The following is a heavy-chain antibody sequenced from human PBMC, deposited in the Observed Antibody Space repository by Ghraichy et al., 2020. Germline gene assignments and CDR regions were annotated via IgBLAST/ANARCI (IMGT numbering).Heavy chain of an antibody. CDR3: ASMYYGSGSLDY. CDR1: GFTFSSYS. Sequence: GGSLRLSCAASGFTFSSYSMNWVRQAPGKGLEWVSSISSSSSYIYYADSVKGRFTISRDNAKNSLYLQMNSLRAEDTAVYYCASMYYGSGSLDYWGQGTLVTVSS. V-gene: IGHV3-21*01. J-gene: IGHJ4*02. CDR2: ISSSSSYI. D-gene: IGHD3-10*01.